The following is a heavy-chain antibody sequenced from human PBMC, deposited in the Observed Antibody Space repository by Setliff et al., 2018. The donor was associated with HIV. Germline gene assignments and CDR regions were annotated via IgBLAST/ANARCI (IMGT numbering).Heavy chain of an antibody. V-gene: IGHV4-4*08. Sequence: SETLSLTCVVYGGSFSDYYWSWIRQPPGKGLEWIGYIYTSGSTNYNPSLKSRVTISVDTSKNQFSLKLNSVTAADTAVYYCARHGDSSGWFGAVYYGIDAWGQGTTVTVSS. D-gene: IGHD3-10*01. CDR2: IYTSGST. CDR1: GGSFSDYY. J-gene: IGHJ6*02. CDR3: ARHGDSSGWFGAVYYGIDA.